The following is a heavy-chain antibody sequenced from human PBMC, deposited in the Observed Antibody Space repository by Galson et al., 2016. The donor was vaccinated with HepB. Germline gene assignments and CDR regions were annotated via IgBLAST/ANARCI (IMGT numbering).Heavy chain of an antibody. CDR3: ARGPPVAARTYYYGMDV. CDR2: IYNSGST. Sequence: TLSLTCTVSGGSISSGDYYWSWIRQHPGKGLEWIGYIYNSGSTYYNPSLKSRITISVDMSKNQFSLKLNSVAAADAAVYYCARGPPVAARTYYYGMDVWGQGTLVTVS. D-gene: IGHD2-15*01. V-gene: IGHV4-31*03. CDR1: GGSISSGDYY. J-gene: IGHJ6*02.